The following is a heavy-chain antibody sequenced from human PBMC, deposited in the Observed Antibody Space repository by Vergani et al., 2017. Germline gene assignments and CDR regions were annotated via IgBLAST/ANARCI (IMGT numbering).Heavy chain of an antibody. D-gene: IGHD6-13*01. CDR1: GGSISSSSYY. CDR3: ARGGGYSSSWYRYYYMDV. J-gene: IGHJ6*03. CDR2: IYYSGST. V-gene: IGHV4-39*07. Sequence: QVQLQQWGAGLLKPSETLSLTCTVSGGSISSSSYYWGWIRQPPGKGLEWIGSIYYSGSTYYNPSLKSRVTISVDRSKNQFSLKLSSVTAADTAVYYCARGGGYSSSWYRYYYMDVWGKGTTVTVSS.